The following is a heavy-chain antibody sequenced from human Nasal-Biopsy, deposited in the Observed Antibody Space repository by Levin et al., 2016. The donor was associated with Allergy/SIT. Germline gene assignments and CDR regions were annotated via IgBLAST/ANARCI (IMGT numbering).Heavy chain of an antibody. J-gene: IGHJ4*02. CDR3: VRMVQEWLAFDY. Sequence: ASVKVSCKASGYTFTNYYIHWVRQAPGQGLEWMGIINPSDGSTGYAQKFQGRLTMTRDTSTTTVYMELRSLRPEDTATYYCVRMVQEWLAFDYWGQGTLVTVSS. CDR1: GYTFTNYY. D-gene: IGHD1-1*01. CDR2: INPSDGST. V-gene: IGHV1-46*01.